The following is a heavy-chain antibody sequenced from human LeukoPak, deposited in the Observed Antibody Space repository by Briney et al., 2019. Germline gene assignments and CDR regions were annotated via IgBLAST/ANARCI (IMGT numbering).Heavy chain of an antibody. J-gene: IGHJ4*02. V-gene: IGHV1-69*05. CDR2: IIPIFGTA. D-gene: IGHD3-22*01. CDR1: GGTFSSYA. CDR3: ASTYDSSGYLGYYFDY. Sequence: SVKVSCKASGGTFSSYAISWVRQAPGQGLEWMGGIIPIFGTANYAQKFQGRVTITTDESTSTAYMELSSLRSEDTAVYYCASTYDSSGYLGYYFDYWGREPWSPSPQ.